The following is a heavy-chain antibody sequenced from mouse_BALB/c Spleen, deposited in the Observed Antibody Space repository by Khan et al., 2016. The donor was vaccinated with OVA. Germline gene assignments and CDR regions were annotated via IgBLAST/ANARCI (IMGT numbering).Heavy chain of an antibody. D-gene: IGHD2-3*01. J-gene: IGHJ2*01. CDR2: ISSGGGGT. CDR1: AFDFSYYD. CDR3: ARGYYYFDY. V-gene: IGHV5-12-1*01. Sequence: EVELVESGGGLVRPGGSLKLSCAASAFDFSYYDMSWVRQTPDRRLEWVAYISSGGGGTSYPDPVKGRFTISRDNAKNTLYLQMSSLESEDTAIYYCARGYYYFDYWGQGTTLTVAS.